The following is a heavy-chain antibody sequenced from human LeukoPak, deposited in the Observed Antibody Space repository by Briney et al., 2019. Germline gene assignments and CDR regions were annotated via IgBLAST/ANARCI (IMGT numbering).Heavy chain of an antibody. D-gene: IGHD3-3*01. Sequence: GASLRLSCAASGFTFSSYSMNWVRQAPGKGLEWVSSISSSSSYIYYADSVKGRFTISRDNAKNSLYLQMNSLRAEDTAVYYCASSQNLEWSKDAYYFDYWGQGTLVTVSS. CDR2: ISSSSSYI. CDR1: GFTFSSYS. V-gene: IGHV3-21*01. J-gene: IGHJ4*02. CDR3: ASSQNLEWSKDAYYFDY.